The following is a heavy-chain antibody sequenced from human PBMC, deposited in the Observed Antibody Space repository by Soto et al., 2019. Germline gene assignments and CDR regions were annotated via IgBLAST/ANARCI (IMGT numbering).Heavy chain of an antibody. J-gene: IGHJ4*02. V-gene: IGHV4-39*01. CDR1: GDSINSDKYY. CDR2: IYYRGNT. D-gene: IGHD3-9*01. Sequence: PSETLSLTCSVSGDSINSDKYYWGWIRQPPGKGLEWIGSIYYRGNTYYNPSLQTRVTISLDKSKSQFSLNLTSVTAADSAVYFCARLEGLATISYYFDFWGQGALVTVSS. CDR3: ARLEGLATISYYFDF.